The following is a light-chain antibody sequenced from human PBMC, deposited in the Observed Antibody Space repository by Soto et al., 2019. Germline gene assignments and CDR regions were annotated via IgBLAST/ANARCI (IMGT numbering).Light chain of an antibody. J-gene: IGLJ3*02. Sequence: QSALTQPPSASGSPGQSVTISCTGSSSDVGAYNYVSWYQQYPGKAPKLIIYEVTKRPSGVADRFSGSKSGNTASLTVSGLQPEDEADYYCSSYAGNRKLVFGGGTKLT. CDR2: EVT. V-gene: IGLV2-8*01. CDR3: SSYAGNRKLV. CDR1: SSDVGAYNY.